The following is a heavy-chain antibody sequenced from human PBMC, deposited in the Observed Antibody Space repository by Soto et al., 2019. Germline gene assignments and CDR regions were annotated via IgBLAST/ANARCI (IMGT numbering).Heavy chain of an antibody. D-gene: IGHD6-19*01. Sequence: ASVKVFCKASGYTFTSYYMHWVRQAPGQGLEWMGIINPSGGSTSYAQKFQGRVTMTRDTSTSTVYMELSSLRSEDTAVYYCARDSGFVAVAGTGPPPFDYWGQGTLVTVSS. CDR1: GYTFTSYY. CDR2: INPSGGST. CDR3: ARDSGFVAVAGTGPPPFDY. V-gene: IGHV1-46*01. J-gene: IGHJ4*02.